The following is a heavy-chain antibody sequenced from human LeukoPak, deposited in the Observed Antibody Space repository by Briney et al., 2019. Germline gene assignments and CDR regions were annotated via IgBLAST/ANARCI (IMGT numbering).Heavy chain of an antibody. Sequence: SETLSLTCTVSGGSISSYYWSWIRQPPGKGLEWIGYIYYSGSTNYNPSFKSRVTISVDTSKNQFSLKLSSVTAADTAVYYCARVWPYCSSTSCTPGGMDVWGKGTTVTVSS. CDR3: ARVWPYCSSTSCTPGGMDV. CDR1: GGSISSYY. J-gene: IGHJ6*04. V-gene: IGHV4-59*01. CDR2: IYYSGST. D-gene: IGHD2-2*01.